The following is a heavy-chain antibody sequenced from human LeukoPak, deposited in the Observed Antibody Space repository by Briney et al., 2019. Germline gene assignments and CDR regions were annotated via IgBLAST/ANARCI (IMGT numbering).Heavy chain of an antibody. CDR3: AKDIADDAFDI. J-gene: IGHJ3*02. Sequence: GGSLRLSCAASGFTFSSYAMSWVRQAPGKGLEWVSTISGSGDSTYYADSVKGRFTISRDSSKNTLYLQMDSLRAEDTAVYYCAKDIADDAFDIWGQGTMVTVSS. CDR2: ISGSGDST. CDR1: GFTFSSYA. V-gene: IGHV3-23*01. D-gene: IGHD6-13*01.